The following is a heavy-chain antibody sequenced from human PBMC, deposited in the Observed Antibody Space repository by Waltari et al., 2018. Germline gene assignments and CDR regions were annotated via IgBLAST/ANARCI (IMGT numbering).Heavy chain of an antibody. CDR1: GGSLSSSSYY. Sequence: QLQLQESGPGLVKPSETLSLTCTVSGGSLSSSSYYWGWIRQPPGKGLEWIGSIYYSGSTYYNPSLKSRVTISVDTSKNQFSLKLSSVTAADTAVYYCARHGSGWDFDYWGQGTLVTVSS. CDR3: ARHGSGWDFDY. J-gene: IGHJ4*02. CDR2: IYYSGST. D-gene: IGHD6-19*01. V-gene: IGHV4-39*01.